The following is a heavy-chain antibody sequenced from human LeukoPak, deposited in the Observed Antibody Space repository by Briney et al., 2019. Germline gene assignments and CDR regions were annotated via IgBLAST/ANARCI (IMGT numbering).Heavy chain of an antibody. CDR3: ARDGRGLYLYYYIDV. D-gene: IGHD5/OR15-5a*01. CDR2: ISTVSTYT. Sequence: GGSLRLSCAPSGFTFTDYSMSWVRQAPGKGLEWVASISTVSTYTFYGDSVKGRFTISRDNAKNSLYLQMSYLTAEDTAVYYWARDGRGLYLYYYIDVWGKGTTVTVSS. J-gene: IGHJ6*03. V-gene: IGHV3-21*06. CDR1: GFTFTDYS.